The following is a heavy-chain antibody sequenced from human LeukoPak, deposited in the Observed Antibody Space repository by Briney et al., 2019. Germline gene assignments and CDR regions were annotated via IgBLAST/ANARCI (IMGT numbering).Heavy chain of an antibody. CDR2: ISGSGSGI. J-gene: IGHJ4*02. Sequence: PGGSLRLSCAASGFTISDYYMSWVRRAPGKGLEYVSYISGSGSGINYADSVKGRFTISRDNAKNSLYLQMNSLREEDTAVYYCARTARTVDYWGQGTLVTVSS. D-gene: IGHD5-18*01. CDR1: GFTISDYY. CDR3: ARTARTVDY. V-gene: IGHV3-11*04.